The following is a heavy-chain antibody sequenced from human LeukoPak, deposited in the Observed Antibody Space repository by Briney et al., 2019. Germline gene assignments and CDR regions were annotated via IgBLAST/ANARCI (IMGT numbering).Heavy chain of an antibody. J-gene: IGHJ5*02. V-gene: IGHV4-31*03. Sequence: PSETLSLTCTVSGGSITSGGYYWSWIRQFPGKGLEWIGYIYYEASTYYNPSLKSRVTISRDTSKNQFSLNMTSVTAADTAVYYCARVGRQSWFDPWGQGTLVTVSS. CDR1: GGSITSGGYY. CDR3: ARVGRQSWFDP. CDR2: IYYEAST.